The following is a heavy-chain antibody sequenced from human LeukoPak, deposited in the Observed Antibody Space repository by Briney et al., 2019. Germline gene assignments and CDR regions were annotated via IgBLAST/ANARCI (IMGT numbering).Heavy chain of an antibody. V-gene: IGHV4-39*01. Sequence: SETLSLICNVSGGSFSGTTYYGAWIRQPRGKGLEWIGSIHYTGSTYYNPSLSSRVAIFGDTSTNQFSLRLNSVTAADTAVYYCAKHESGSSVWFDPWGQGTLVTVSS. CDR3: AKHESGSSVWFDP. CDR2: IHYTGST. J-gene: IGHJ5*02. D-gene: IGHD6-6*01. CDR1: GGSFSGTTYY.